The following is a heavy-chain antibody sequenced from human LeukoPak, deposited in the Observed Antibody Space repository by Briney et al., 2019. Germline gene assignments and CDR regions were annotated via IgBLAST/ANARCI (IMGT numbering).Heavy chain of an antibody. V-gene: IGHV3-21*01. Sequence: GSLSLSFAASGFPFSSFRMNWVRQAPGKGLEWVSSIISSCGYKYYPDAVKGRFTISRDNAKNSLYLQMNSRRAEDTAVYYCARSMTTVTTFDYWGQRTLVTVSS. D-gene: IGHD4-17*01. CDR1: GFPFSSFR. J-gene: IGHJ4*02. CDR3: ARSMTTVTTFDY. CDR2: IISSCGYK.